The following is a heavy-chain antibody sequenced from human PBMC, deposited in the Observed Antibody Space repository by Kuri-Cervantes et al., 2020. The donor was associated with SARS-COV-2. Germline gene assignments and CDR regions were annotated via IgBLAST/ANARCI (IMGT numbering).Heavy chain of an antibody. V-gene: IGHV3-73*01. CDR1: GFTFSGSA. J-gene: IGHJ4*02. CDR2: IRSKANSYAT. CDR3: AKGGLDSGWGY. D-gene: IGHD6-19*01. Sequence: GGSLRLSCAASGFTFSGSAMHWVRQASGKGLEWVGRIRSKANSYATAYAASVKGRFTISRDDSKNTLYLQMNSLRAEDTAVYYCAKGGLDSGWGYWGQGTLVTVSS.